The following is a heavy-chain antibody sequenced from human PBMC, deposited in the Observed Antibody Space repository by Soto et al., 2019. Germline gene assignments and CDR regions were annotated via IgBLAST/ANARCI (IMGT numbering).Heavy chain of an antibody. CDR2: IDPDDSDI. V-gene: IGHV5-51*01. D-gene: IGHD4-17*01. CDR1: GYSFTNYW. J-gene: IGHJ3*02. Sequence: PGESLKISCKGSGYSFTNYWIGWVRQMPGKGLEWMGVIDPDDSDIRYSPSFQGQVTFSADKPSSTAYLQWSSLKASDTAMYYCATRLRSQAFDMWGQGTMVTVSS. CDR3: ATRLRSQAFDM.